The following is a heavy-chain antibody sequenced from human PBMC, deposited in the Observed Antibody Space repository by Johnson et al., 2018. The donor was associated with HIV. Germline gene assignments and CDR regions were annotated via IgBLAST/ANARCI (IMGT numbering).Heavy chain of an antibody. Sequence: QVQLVESGGGVVQTGRSLRLSCAASGFTFSSYAMHWVRQAPGKGLEWVAVISYDGSNKYYADSVKGRFTISRDNSKNTLYLQMNSLRAEDTAVYYCARDNIVLMVGGAFDIWGQGTMVTVSS. J-gene: IGHJ3*02. V-gene: IGHV3-30-3*01. CDR1: GFTFSSYA. CDR2: ISYDGSNK. D-gene: IGHD2-8*01. CDR3: ARDNIVLMVGGAFDI.